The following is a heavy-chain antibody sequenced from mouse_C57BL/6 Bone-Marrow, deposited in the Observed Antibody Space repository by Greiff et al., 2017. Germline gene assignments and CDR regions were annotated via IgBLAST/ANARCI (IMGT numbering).Heavy chain of an antibody. D-gene: IGHD1-1*01. CDR2: IDPENGDT. V-gene: IGHV14-4*01. CDR1: GFNIKDDY. Sequence: EVQLMESGAELVRPGASVKLSCTASGFNIKDDYMHWVKQRPEQGLEWIGWIDPENGDTEYASKFQGKATITAATSSNTDYLQLSSLTSEDTAVYYCTTGYYGSIYSYWGQGTTLTVSS. CDR3: TTGYYGSIYSY. J-gene: IGHJ2*01.